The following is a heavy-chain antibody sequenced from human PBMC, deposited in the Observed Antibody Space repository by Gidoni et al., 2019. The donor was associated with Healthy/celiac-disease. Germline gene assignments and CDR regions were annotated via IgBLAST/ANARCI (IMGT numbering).Heavy chain of an antibody. Sequence: EVQLLESGGGLVQPGGSLRLSCAASGFTFSSYAMGWVRQAPGKGLEWVSAISGSGGSTYYADSVKGRFTISRDNSKNTLYLQMNSLRAEDTAVYYCAKGRTAAGLFDYWGQGTLVTVSS. V-gene: IGHV3-23*01. D-gene: IGHD6-13*01. J-gene: IGHJ4*02. CDR2: ISGSGGST. CDR1: GFTFSSYA. CDR3: AKGRTAAGLFDY.